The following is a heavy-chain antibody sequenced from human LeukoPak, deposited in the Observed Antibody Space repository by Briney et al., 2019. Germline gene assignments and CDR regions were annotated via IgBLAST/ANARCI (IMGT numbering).Heavy chain of an antibody. V-gene: IGHV3-23*01. CDR2: ITGSGGSI. CDR1: GFTFSEYA. D-gene: IGHD5-18*01. J-gene: IGHJ4*02. Sequence: EGSLRLSCAASGFTFSEYAMSWVRQAPGKGLEWVSAITGSGGSIYYADSVKGRFTISRDNSINTLFLQMNSLRAEDTAVYYCAKDRGYSYGYPYFDYWGQGTLVTVSS. CDR3: AKDRGYSYGYPYFDY.